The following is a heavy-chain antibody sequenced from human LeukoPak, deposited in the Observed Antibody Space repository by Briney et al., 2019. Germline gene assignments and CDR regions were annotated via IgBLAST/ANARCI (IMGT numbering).Heavy chain of an antibody. D-gene: IGHD3-10*01. J-gene: IGHJ6*03. CDR3: AREPYGSGSFRTDYYYMDV. V-gene: IGHV1-2*02. Sequence: ASVKVSCKASGYTFTCYYMHWVRQAPGQGLEWMGWIYPNSGGTNYAQKLQGRVTMTRDTSISTAYMELSRVTSDDTAVYYCAREPYGSGSFRTDYYYMDVWGKGTTVTISS. CDR1: GYTFTCYY. CDR2: IYPNSGGT.